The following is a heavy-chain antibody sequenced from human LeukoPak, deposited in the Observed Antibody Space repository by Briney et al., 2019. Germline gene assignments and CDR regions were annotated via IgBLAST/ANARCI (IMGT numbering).Heavy chain of an antibody. CDR1: GFTFSSYS. CDR3: AKDSWGITMVRGALAHEQDY. D-gene: IGHD3-10*01. CDR2: ISSSGSYI. J-gene: IGHJ4*02. Sequence: GGSLRLSCAASGFTFSSYSMNWVRQAPGKGLEWVSSISSSGSYIYYADSVKGRFTISRDNSKNTLYLQMNSLRAEDTAVYYCAKDSWGITMVRGALAHEQDYWGQGTLVTVSS. V-gene: IGHV3-21*01.